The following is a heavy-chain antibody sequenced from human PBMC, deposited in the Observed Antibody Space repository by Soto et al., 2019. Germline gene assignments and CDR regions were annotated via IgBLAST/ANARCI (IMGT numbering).Heavy chain of an antibody. CDR1: GGSFSGYY. CDR2: ITHSGST. CDR3: ARSSVRGWSY. D-gene: IGHD3-10*02. V-gene: IGHV4-34*01. J-gene: IGHJ4*02. Sequence: SETLSLTCAVYGGSFSGYYWTWIRQPPGKGLEWIGEITHSGSTNYNPSLKSRVTISVDTSKNQFSPNLNSVTAADTAVYYCARSSVRGWSYWGQGTLVTVSS.